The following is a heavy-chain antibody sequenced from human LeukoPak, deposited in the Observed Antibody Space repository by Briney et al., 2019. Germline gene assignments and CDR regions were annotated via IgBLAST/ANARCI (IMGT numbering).Heavy chain of an antibody. J-gene: IGHJ4*02. Sequence: GGSLRLSCAASGFTFDTHAMSWVRQAPGKGLEWISTMSGHGHNVYYADSVKGRFTISRDNSKNTLYLHMNSLRAEDTAIYYCAKFRGMIVGSYFFDYWGQGALVTVSS. CDR1: GFTFDTHA. V-gene: IGHV3-23*01. CDR3: AKFRGMIVGSYFFDY. CDR2: MSGHGHNV. D-gene: IGHD3-22*01.